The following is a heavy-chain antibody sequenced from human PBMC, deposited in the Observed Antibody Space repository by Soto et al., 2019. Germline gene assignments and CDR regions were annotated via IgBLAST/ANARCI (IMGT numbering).Heavy chain of an antibody. CDR3: AKVGSGSYSAHS. CDR2: ISFSGVNR. V-gene: IGHV3-23*01. J-gene: IGHJ4*02. D-gene: IGHD3-10*01. CDR1: GFTFSSYA. Sequence: EVQLLESGGGLVQPGGSLRLSCAASGFTFSSYAMNWVRQAPGKGLEWDSTISFSGVNRHYADSVKGRFTISRDNSKNTLYLQMNSLRAEDTAIYYCAKVGSGSYSAHSWGQGTLVTVSS.